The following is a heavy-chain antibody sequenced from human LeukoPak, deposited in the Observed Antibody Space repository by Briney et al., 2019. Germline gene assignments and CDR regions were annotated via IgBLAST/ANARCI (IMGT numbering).Heavy chain of an antibody. V-gene: IGHV1-69*05. CDR1: GGTFSSYA. CDR3: ARGRPRNYYDSSGSPFDY. D-gene: IGHD3-22*01. J-gene: IGHJ4*02. CDR2: IIPIFGTA. Sequence: ASVKVSCKAYGGTFSSYAISWVRQAPGQGLEWMGGIIPIFGTANYAQKFQGRVTITTDESTSTAYMELSSPRSEDTAVYYCARGRPRNYYDSSGSPFDYWGQGTLVTVSS.